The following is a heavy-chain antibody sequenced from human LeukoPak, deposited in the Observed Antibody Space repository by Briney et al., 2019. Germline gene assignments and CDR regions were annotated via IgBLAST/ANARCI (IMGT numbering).Heavy chain of an antibody. D-gene: IGHD4-17*01. J-gene: IGHJ5*02. CDR1: GDSIGRSSYY. CDR2: IFYSGST. Sequence: SETLSLTCTVSGDSIGRSSYYWGWIRQPPGKGLEWIGSIFYSGSTYYNPSLKSRVSISVGISKNQFSLKLSSVTAADTAVYYCARRGVYGDYWFDPWGQGTLVTVSS. CDR3: ARRGVYGDYWFDP. V-gene: IGHV4-39*07.